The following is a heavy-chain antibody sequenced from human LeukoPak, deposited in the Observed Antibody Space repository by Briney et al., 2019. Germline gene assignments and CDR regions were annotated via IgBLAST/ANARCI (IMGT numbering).Heavy chain of an antibody. CDR2: IYYSGST. Sequence: KPSETLSLTCTVSGGSISSGDYYWSWIRQPPGKALAWIGYIYYSGSTYYNPSLKSRVTISVDTSKNQFSLKLSSVTAADTAVYYCARGSYDSSDTTHYFDYWGQGTLVTVSS. CDR1: GGSISSGDYY. J-gene: IGHJ4*02. D-gene: IGHD3-22*01. CDR3: ARGSYDSSDTTHYFDY. V-gene: IGHV4-30-4*01.